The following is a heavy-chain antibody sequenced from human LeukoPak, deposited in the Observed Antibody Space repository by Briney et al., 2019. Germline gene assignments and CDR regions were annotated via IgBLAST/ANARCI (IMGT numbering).Heavy chain of an antibody. CDR3: AKDGGIVGATIFFDY. CDR1: GFTFSSYG. CDR2: IWYDGSNK. Sequence: GRSLRLSCAASGFTFSSYGMHWVRQAPGKGLEWVAVIWYDGSNKYYADSVKGRFTISRDNSKNTLYLQMNGLRAEDTAVYYCAKDGGIVGATIFFDYWGQGTLVTVSS. J-gene: IGHJ4*02. D-gene: IGHD1-26*01. V-gene: IGHV3-33*06.